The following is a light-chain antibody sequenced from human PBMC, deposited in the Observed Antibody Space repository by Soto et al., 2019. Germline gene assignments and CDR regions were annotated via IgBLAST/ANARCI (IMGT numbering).Light chain of an antibody. Sequence: QSVLTQAPSASGTPGQRVTISCSGSSSNIGSKTVNWYQQLPGMAPKLLIFNNHQRPSGVPDRFSGSKSGTSASLAISGLQSEDEADYYCAAWDDSLNACVFGTGTTLTVL. CDR3: AAWDDSLNACV. J-gene: IGLJ1*01. CDR1: SSNIGSKT. V-gene: IGLV1-44*01. CDR2: NNH.